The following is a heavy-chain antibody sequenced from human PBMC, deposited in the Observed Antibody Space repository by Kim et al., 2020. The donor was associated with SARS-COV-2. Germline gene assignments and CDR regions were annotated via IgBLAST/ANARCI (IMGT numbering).Heavy chain of an antibody. V-gene: IGHV5-10-1*01. CDR3: ARTGGTTSADNYYHSGMDV. D-gene: IGHD1-7*01. CDR2: IDPSDAYS. J-gene: IGHJ6*02. Sequence: GESLKISCKGSGYSFTSYWISWVRQMPGKGLEWMGRIDPSDAYSHYSPSFQGHVTISVDESISTAYLQWSSLKASDTAMYYCARTGGTTSADNYYHSGMDVWGQGTTVTVSS. CDR1: GYSFTSYW.